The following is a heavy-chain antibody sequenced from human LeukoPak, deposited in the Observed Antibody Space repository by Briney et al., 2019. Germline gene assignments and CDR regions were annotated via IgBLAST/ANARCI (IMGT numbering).Heavy chain of an antibody. CDR2: ISWNSGSI. J-gene: IGHJ6*03. D-gene: IGHD6-13*01. V-gene: IGHV3-9*01. CDR1: GFTFDDYA. Sequence: GGSLRLSCAASGFTFDDYAMHWVRQAPGKGLEWVSGISWNSGSIGYADSVKCRFTISRDNAKNSLYLQMSSLRAEDTALYYCAKEGQQLVRDYYYYYMDVWGKGTTVTVSS. CDR3: AKEGQQLVRDYYYYYMDV.